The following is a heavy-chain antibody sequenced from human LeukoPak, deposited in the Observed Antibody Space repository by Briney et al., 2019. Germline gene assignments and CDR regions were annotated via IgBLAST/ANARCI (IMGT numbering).Heavy chain of an antibody. CDR1: VFTFSSYS. CDR2: ISGSGGST. J-gene: IGHJ4*02. V-gene: IGHV3-23*01. D-gene: IGHD3-3*01. Sequence: HPGGSVTLSCAASVFTFSSYSIRWVRHAPGKGLEWVSAISGSGGSTYYADSVKGRFTISRDNSKNTLYLQMNSLRAEDTAVYYCAKPAWSNVDYWGQGTLVTVSS. CDR3: AKPAWSNVDY.